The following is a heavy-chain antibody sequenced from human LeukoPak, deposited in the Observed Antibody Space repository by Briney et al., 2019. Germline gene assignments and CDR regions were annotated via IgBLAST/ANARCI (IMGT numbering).Heavy chain of an antibody. V-gene: IGHV4-34*12. CDR3: ARAGGYGLIDY. D-gene: IGHD5-18*01. Sequence: SETLSLTCAVYGGSFSGYYWSWIRQPPGTGLEWIGSIFYSGSTYYNPSLKSRVTISVDTSKNQFSLKLSSVTAADTAVYYCARAGGYGLIDYWGQGTMVTVSS. CDR2: IFYSGST. J-gene: IGHJ4*02. CDR1: GGSFSGYY.